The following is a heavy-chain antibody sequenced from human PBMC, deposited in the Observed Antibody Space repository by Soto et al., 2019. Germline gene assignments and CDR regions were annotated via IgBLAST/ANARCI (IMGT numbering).Heavy chain of an antibody. V-gene: IGHV1-69*08. D-gene: IGHD6-6*01. CDR3: ASGADAARPPDYYYMDV. CDR2: ILPILGAA. Sequence: QVQLVQSGAEVKKPGSSVYVSCKASGGTFSSYSINWVRQAPGQGLEWMGRILPILGAANYAQKFQGRVTITADTSTTTAYMELSSLRSEDTAVYFGASGADAARPPDYYYMDVWGKGTAVTVS. CDR1: GGTFSSYS. J-gene: IGHJ6*03.